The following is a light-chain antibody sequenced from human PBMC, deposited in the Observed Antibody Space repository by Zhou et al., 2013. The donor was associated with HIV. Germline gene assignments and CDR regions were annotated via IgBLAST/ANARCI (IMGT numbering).Light chain of an antibody. CDR3: LQHTVYPIT. J-gene: IGKJ5*01. CDR2: AAS. CDR1: QGIDNW. V-gene: IGKV1D-16*01. Sequence: DIQMTQSPSSVSASVGERVIITCRASQGIDNWLAWYQQRPDRAPKSLIFAASNLESGVPSRFSGRGSGTEFTLTISSLQPEDVATYYCLQHTVYPITFGQGTRLDIK.